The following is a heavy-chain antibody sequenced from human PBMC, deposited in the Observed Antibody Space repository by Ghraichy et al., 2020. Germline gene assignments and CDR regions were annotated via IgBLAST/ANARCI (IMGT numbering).Heavy chain of an antibody. D-gene: IGHD2-2*01. V-gene: IGHV4-34*01. J-gene: IGHJ6*03. CDR3: ARWGCSSTSCYPANPKPDRSYYYMDV. CDR2: INHSGST. CDR1: GGSFSGYY. Sequence: SETLSLTCAVYGGSFSGYYWSWIRQPPGKGLEWIGEINHSGSTNYNPSLKSRVTISVDTSKNQFSLKLSSVTAADTAVYYCARWGCSSTSCYPANPKPDRSYYYMDVWGKGTTVTVSS.